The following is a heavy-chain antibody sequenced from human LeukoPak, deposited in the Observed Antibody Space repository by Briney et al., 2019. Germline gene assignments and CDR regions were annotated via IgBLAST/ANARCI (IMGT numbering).Heavy chain of an antibody. J-gene: IGHJ4*02. CDR3: AKDLFSSGWYSVGGTFDY. CDR1: GFTFSSYA. Sequence: GGSLRLSCAASGFTFSSYAMSWVRQAPGKGLEWVSAISGSGGSTYYADSVKGRFTISRDNSKNTLYLQMNSLRAEDTAVYYCAKDLFSSGWYSVGGTFDYWGQGTLVTVSS. CDR2: ISGSGGST. V-gene: IGHV3-23*01. D-gene: IGHD6-19*01.